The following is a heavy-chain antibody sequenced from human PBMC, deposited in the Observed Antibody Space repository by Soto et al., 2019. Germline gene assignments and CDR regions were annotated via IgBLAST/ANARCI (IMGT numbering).Heavy chain of an antibody. Sequence: QVQLQESGPGLVKPSQTLSLTCTVSGGSIHDYYWVWIRQPPGKGLEWIGSIFFTGSTDYNPSLKSRVPLSLATAKNQFSLNLSSVTAADTAVYYCARVNRGAFDHWGQGALVTVSS. J-gene: IGHJ4*02. CDR2: IFFTGST. CDR1: GGSIHDYY. V-gene: IGHV4-59*01. CDR3: ARVNRGAFDH.